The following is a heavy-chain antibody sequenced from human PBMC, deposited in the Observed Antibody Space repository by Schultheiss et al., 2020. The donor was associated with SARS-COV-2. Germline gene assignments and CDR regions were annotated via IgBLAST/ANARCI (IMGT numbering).Heavy chain of an antibody. CDR3: ARGAMTLFDH. Sequence: LRLSCSVSGASISSGRYYWTWIRQPAGKGLEWVGRMFTNGNTDYNPSLESRVTISRDASKNHFSLKLRSVTAADSAVYYCARGAMTLFDHWGQGILVTVSS. CDR2: MFTNGNT. J-gene: IGHJ4*02. D-gene: IGHD2-21*02. V-gene: IGHV4-61*02. CDR1: GASISSGRYY.